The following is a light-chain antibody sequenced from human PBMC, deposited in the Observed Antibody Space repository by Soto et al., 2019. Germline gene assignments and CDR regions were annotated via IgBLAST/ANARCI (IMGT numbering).Light chain of an antibody. CDR3: QQYDKLPPT. Sequence: DIQMTQSPSSLSASVGDRVTITCQASQDISNYLKWYQKKPGKAPKLLIYDASNLETGVPSRFTGSRSEKYFTLPISRLQPKDIATYYCQQYDKLPPTFAGGTKVEIK. CDR2: DAS. CDR1: QDISNY. J-gene: IGKJ4*01. V-gene: IGKV1-33*01.